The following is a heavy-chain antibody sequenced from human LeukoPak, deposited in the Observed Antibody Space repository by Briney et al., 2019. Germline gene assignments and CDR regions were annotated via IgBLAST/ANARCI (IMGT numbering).Heavy chain of an antibody. Sequence: GGSLRLSCAASGFTFSSYGMSWVRQAPGKGLEWVSGISGSGVSTYYADSVKGRFTISRDNSKNTLYLQMNSLRAEDAAVYYCAREFGSYWGYFDYWGQGTLVTVSS. CDR3: AREFGSYWGYFDY. J-gene: IGHJ4*02. CDR1: GFTFSSYG. D-gene: IGHD1-26*01. CDR2: ISGSGVST. V-gene: IGHV3-23*01.